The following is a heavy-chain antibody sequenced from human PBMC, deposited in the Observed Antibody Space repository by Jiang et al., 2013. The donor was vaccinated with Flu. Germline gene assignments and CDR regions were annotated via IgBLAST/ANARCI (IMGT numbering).Heavy chain of an antibody. CDR3: ARDLKVGVVAATPPDY. Sequence: SSVKVSCKASGGTFSSYAISWVRQAPGQGLEWMGRIIPILGIANYAQKFQGRVTITADKSTSTAYMELSSLRSEDTAVYYCARDLKVGVVAATPPDYWGQGTLVTVSS. CDR1: GGTFSSYA. J-gene: IGHJ4*02. CDR2: IIPILGIA. V-gene: IGHV1-69*04. D-gene: IGHD2-15*01.